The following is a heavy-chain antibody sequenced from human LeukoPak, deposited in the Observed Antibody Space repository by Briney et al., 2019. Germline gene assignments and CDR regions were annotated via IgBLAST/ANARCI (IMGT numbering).Heavy chain of an antibody. CDR3: ATSGGNSGDDAFDI. V-gene: IGHV3-53*01. J-gene: IGHJ3*02. CDR1: GFTVSSNY. CDR2: IYSGGST. D-gene: IGHD4-23*01. Sequence: PGGSLRLSCAASGFTVSSNYMSWVRQAPGKGLEWVSVIYSGGSTYYADSVKGRFTISRDNSKNTLYLQMNSLRAEDTAVYYCATSGGNSGDDAFDIWGQGTMVTVSS.